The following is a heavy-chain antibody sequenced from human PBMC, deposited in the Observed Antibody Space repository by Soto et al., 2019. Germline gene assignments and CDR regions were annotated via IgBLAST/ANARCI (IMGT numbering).Heavy chain of an antibody. J-gene: IGHJ6*02. CDR3: STDIGIYGVDI. V-gene: IGHV3-15*01. Sequence: EVQLVESGGGFVQPGGSLRLSCVASRFSFTNAWMSWVRQAPGKGPEWVGRIKSKTDGGTADYAAPVKGRFTISRDNSQNTLYLHMDSLKTEVTALYHCSTDIGIYGVDIWGQGTTVTVSS. CDR2: IKSKTDGGTA. CDR1: RFSFTNAW. D-gene: IGHD1-20*01.